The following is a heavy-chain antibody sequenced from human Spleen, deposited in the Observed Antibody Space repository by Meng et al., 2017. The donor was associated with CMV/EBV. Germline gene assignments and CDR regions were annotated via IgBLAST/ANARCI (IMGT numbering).Heavy chain of an antibody. CDR2: ITPSASP. J-gene: IGHJ5*02. CDR1: GGTPSGSS. CDR3: AREKGSGYYWFDP. D-gene: IGHD3-22*01. V-gene: IGHV4-34*01. Sequence: CGVSGGTPSGSSWSWIRQPPGKGLECIGEITPSASPNYSPSLKSRVTMSADTSKNQFSLRLNSVTAADRGIYYCAREKGSGYYWFDPWGQGTLVTVSS.